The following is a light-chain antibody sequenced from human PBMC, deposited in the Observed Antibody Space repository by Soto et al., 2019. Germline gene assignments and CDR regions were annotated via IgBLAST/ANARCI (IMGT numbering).Light chain of an antibody. CDR2: DVS. J-gene: IGLJ2*01. CDR3: SSYAGINLVV. CDR1: SSDVGGYNY. Sequence: QSALTQPPSASGSPGQSVTISCTGSSSDVGGYNYVSWYQQHPGKAPKLMIYDVSKRPSGVPDRFSGSKSGNTASLTVSGLQAEDEADYYCSSYAGINLVVFGGGTKLPVL. V-gene: IGLV2-8*01.